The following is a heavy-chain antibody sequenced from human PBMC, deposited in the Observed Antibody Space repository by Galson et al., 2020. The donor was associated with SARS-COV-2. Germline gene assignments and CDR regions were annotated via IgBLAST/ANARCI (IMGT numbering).Heavy chain of an antibody. CDR3: ARGREWELHD. V-gene: IGHV3-33*01. D-gene: IGHD1-26*01. J-gene: IGHJ4*02. Sequence: GGSLSLSCAASGFTFSSYGMYWVRQAPGKGLEWVAVIWYDGSNKYYADSVKGRFTISRDNSKNTLYLQMNSLRAEDTAVYYCARGREWELHDWGQGTLVTVSS. CDR2: IWYDGSNK. CDR1: GFTFSSYG.